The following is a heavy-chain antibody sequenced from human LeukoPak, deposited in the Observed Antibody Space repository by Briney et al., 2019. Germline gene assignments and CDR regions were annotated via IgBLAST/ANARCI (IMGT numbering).Heavy chain of an antibody. CDR2: INPNSGGT. V-gene: IGHV1-2*02. CDR1: GYTFTGYY. CDR3: ARDPASGQLTAEHNRFDI. J-gene: IGHJ3*02. Sequence: ASVKVSCKASGYTFTGYYTHWVRQAPGQGLEWMGWINPNSGGTNYAQKFQGRVTMTRDTSISTAYMELSRLRSDDTAVYYCARDPASGQLTAEHNRFDIWGQGTMVTVSS. D-gene: IGHD2-21*02.